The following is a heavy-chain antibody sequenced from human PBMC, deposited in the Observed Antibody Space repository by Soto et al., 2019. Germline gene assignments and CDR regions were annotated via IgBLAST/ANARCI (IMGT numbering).Heavy chain of an antibody. D-gene: IGHD2-15*01. CDR1: GYTFTSYA. Sequence: ASVKVSCQAFGYTFTSYAIHWVRQAPGQRLEWMGWINAGNGNTKYSQKFQGRVTITRDTSASTAYMELTSLRSEDTAVYYCARDILFDYWGQGTLVTVSS. CDR3: ARDILFDY. V-gene: IGHV1-3*01. J-gene: IGHJ4*02. CDR2: INAGNGNT.